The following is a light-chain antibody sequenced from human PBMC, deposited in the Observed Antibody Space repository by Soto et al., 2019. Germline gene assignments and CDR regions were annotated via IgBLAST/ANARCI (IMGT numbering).Light chain of an antibody. Sequence: DIVMTQSPATLSVYPGERATLSCRASQSVSSYLAWYQQKPGQAPSLLLYDASNSATGIPARFSGSGSATDSTLTISSLQYEDFAVYYCQQYNNWPQITFGQGTRLEV. J-gene: IGKJ5*01. CDR1: QSVSSY. CDR2: DAS. V-gene: IGKV3D-15*01. CDR3: QQYNNWPQIT.